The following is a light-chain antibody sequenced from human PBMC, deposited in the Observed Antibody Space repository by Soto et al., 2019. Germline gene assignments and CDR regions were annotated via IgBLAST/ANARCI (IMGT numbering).Light chain of an antibody. CDR2: SSQ. V-gene: IGLV1-44*01. Sequence: QSVLTQPPSASGTPGRRLTISCSGSISNIAINSVSWYQKVPGTAPKLLIHSSQQRPSGVPDRFSGSKSGPSASLAISELHSEDEGDYYCASWDDSLNGPVFGGGTQLTVL. J-gene: IGLJ2*01. CDR1: ISNIAINS. CDR3: ASWDDSLNGPV.